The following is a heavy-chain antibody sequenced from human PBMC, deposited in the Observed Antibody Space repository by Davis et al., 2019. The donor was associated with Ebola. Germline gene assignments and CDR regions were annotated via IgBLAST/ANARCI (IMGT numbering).Heavy chain of an antibody. V-gene: IGHV3-53*01. CDR2: IYTSGTT. D-gene: IGHD2-15*01. CDR3: AKGSRSDGSCYSGSDY. Sequence: GESLKISCAASGFSVSRNYMSWVRQAPGEGLEWVSFIYTSGTTYYADSVKGRFTISRDNSKNTLYGQMNSLRADDTALYYCAKGSRSDGSCYSGSDYWGQGTVVTVSS. J-gene: IGHJ4*02. CDR1: GFSVSRNY.